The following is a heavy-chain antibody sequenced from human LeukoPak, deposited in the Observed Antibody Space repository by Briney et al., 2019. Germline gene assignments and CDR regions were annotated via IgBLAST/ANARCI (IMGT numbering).Heavy chain of an antibody. Sequence: GGSLRLSCAASGFTFSDYNMRWIRQAPGKGLEWVSSISRSGSTKYYADSVKGRFTISRDNAKNSLFLQMNSLRAEDTAVYYCAKDRPKESWGQGTLVTVSS. CDR1: GFTFSDYN. V-gene: IGHV3-11*01. CDR3: AKDRPKES. CDR2: ISRSGSTK. J-gene: IGHJ4*02.